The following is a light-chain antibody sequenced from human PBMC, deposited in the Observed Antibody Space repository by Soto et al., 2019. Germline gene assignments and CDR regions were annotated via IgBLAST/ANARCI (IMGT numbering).Light chain of an antibody. J-gene: IGKJ4*01. CDR2: DAS. CDR1: QSVSRS. CDR3: QQRSNR. V-gene: IGKV3-11*01. Sequence: EIVLTQSPATLSLSSGDRAVLSCRASQSVSRSLTWYQHKPGKAPRLLIYDASTRATGIPRRFSGSGSGTDFTLTISSLEPEDFAVYYCQQRSNRFGGGTKVDIK.